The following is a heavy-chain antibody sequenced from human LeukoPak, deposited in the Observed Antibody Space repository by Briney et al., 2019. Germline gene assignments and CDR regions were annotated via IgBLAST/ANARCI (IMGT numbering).Heavy chain of an antibody. CDR3: ARDESLKGRYFDWLN. CDR1: GFTFSSYW. CDR2: IKQDGSEK. V-gene: IGHV3-7*01. Sequence: GGSLRLSCAASGFTFSSYWMSWVRQAPGKGLEWVANIKQDGSEKYYVDSVKGRFTISRDNAKNSLYLQMNSLRAEDTAVYYCARDESLKGRYFDWLNWGQGTLVTVSS. D-gene: IGHD3-9*01. J-gene: IGHJ4*02.